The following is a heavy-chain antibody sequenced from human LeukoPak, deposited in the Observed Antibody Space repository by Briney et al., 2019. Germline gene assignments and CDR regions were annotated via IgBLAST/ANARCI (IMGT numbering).Heavy chain of an antibody. CDR2: INWNGGST. Sequence: SGGSLRLSCAASGFTFDDYGMSWVRQAPGKGLEWVSGINWNGGSTGYADSVKGRFTISRDNAKNSLYLQMNSLRAEDTALYYCARRDIVVVPAAIFGAFDIWGQGTMVTVPS. J-gene: IGHJ3*02. CDR1: GFTFDDYG. CDR3: ARRDIVVVPAAIFGAFDI. V-gene: IGHV3-20*04. D-gene: IGHD2-2*02.